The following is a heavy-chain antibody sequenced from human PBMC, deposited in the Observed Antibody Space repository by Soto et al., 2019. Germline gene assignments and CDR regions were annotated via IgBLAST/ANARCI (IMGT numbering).Heavy chain of an antibody. Sequence: QVQLVESGGGVVQPGRSLRLSCAASGFTFSSYGMHWVRQAPGKGLEWVAVIWYDGSNKYYADSVKGRFTISRDNSKNTLYLQMNSLRAEDTAVYYCARVSDPTTAVYYYYYYYMDVWGKGTTVTVSS. V-gene: IGHV3-33*01. CDR3: ARVSDPTTAVYYYYYYYMDV. D-gene: IGHD4-17*01. CDR1: GFTFSSYG. CDR2: IWYDGSNK. J-gene: IGHJ6*03.